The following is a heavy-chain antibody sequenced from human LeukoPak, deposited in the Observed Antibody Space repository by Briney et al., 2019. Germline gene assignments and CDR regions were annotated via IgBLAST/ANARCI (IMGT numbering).Heavy chain of an antibody. D-gene: IGHD3-10*01. J-gene: IGHJ6*03. CDR3: ARDGLGITMVRGVNPPPLSYYMDV. Sequence: SVKVSCKASGYTFTSYGISWVRQAPGQGLEWMGWISAYNGNTNYAQKLQGRVTMTTDTSTSTAYMELRSLRSDDTAVYYCARDGLGITMVRGVNPPPLSYYMDVWGKGTTVTISS. CDR2: ISAYNGNT. CDR1: GYTFTSYG. V-gene: IGHV1-18*01.